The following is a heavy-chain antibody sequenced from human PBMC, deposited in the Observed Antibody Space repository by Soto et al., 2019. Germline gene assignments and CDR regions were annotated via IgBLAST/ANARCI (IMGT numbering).Heavy chain of an antibody. CDR2: SSGNGRGT. V-gene: IGHV3-9*02. CDR1: GITSGDDYA. Sequence: GGSLRLSCAASGITSGDDYAMHLGRQAAGEGLGWVAGSSGNGRGTAYAASAKGGITITRDNAKKSLHLQLNSLRSEDTALYYCAQERGTYSSGWYFFFDHWGQGTQVTVSS. CDR3: AQERGTYSSGWYFFFDH. J-gene: IGHJ4*02. D-gene: IGHD6-19*01.